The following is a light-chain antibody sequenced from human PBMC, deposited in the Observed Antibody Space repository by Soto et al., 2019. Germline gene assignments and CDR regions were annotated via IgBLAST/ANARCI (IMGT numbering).Light chain of an antibody. CDR3: QQDGASPFT. J-gene: IGKJ3*01. CDR1: ESIYINS. V-gene: IGKV3-20*01. CDR2: GAS. Sequence: EIVLTQSPGTLSLSPGASATLSCKASESIYINSFAWYYQKPGQPPRLLIYGASTRATGIPDRFSGSGSGTDFVLSIDRLEVEDSGIYDYQQDGASPFTFVPGTRVYSK.